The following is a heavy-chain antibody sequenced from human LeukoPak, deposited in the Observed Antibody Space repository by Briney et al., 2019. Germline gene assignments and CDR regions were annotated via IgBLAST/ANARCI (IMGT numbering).Heavy chain of an antibody. Sequence: GGSLTLSCAASGFTFSSYAMSWVRHAPGKGLEWVSAISGSGGSTYYANSVKGRSTISRDNSKNTLYLQMNSLRAEDTAVYYCAKALAYCGGDCYSTIDYWGQGTLVTVSS. CDR3: AKALAYCGGDCYSTIDY. V-gene: IGHV3-23*01. J-gene: IGHJ4*02. CDR2: ISGSGGST. CDR1: GFTFSSYA. D-gene: IGHD2-21*02.